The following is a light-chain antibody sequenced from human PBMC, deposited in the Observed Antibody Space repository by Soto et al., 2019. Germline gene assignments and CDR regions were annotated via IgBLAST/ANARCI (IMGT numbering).Light chain of an antibody. CDR1: SSNIGTNT. V-gene: IGLV1-44*01. Sequence: QSVLTQPPATSGTPGQRVTISCSGSSSNIGTNTVNWYQQVPGTAPKLLIYSNDQRPSGVPDRFSGSKSGTSVSLAISGLQSEDEADYFCAAWDARLNGVVFGGGTKLTVL. CDR2: SND. J-gene: IGLJ3*02. CDR3: AAWDARLNGVV.